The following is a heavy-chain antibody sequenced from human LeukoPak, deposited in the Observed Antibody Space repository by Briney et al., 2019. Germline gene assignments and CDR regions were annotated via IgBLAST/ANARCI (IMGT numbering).Heavy chain of an antibody. D-gene: IGHD5-24*01. CDR3: AKAVDLATISVDI. CDR2: ISGSGVYT. CDR1: GFTFDSYG. Sequence: AGGSLRLSCAASGFTFDSYGMNWVRQAPGKGLEWVSGISGSGVYTYYADSVKGRFTISRDSSKNTLYLVMNSLRVDDTAVYYCAKAVDLATISVDIWGQGTMVTVSS. V-gene: IGHV3-23*01. J-gene: IGHJ3*02.